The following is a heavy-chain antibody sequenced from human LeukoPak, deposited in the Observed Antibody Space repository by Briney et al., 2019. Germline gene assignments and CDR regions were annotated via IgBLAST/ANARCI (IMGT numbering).Heavy chain of an antibody. CDR1: GGSISSNTYY. CDR2: ISYTGTT. J-gene: IGHJ4*02. CDR3: AGLPGGSSLNY. D-gene: IGHD5-18*01. V-gene: IGHV4-39*01. Sequence: SETLSLTCTVSGGSISSNTYYWGWIRQPPGKGLEWIGSISYTGTTFYNPSLKSRVTMSVDTSKNQFSLKLNSVTAADTAVYYCAGLPGGSSLNYWGQGALVTASS.